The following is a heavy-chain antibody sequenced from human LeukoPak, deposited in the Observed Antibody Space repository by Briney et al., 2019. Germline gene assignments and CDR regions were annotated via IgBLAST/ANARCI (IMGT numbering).Heavy chain of an antibody. CDR2: IYYSGST. CDR3: ARRGNSLGY. CDR1: GGSISNYY. D-gene: IGHD4-23*01. V-gene: IGHV4-59*01. Sequence: SETLSVSCTVSGGSISNYYWSWIRQPPGKGLEWIGYIYYSGSTYYNPSLKGRVTIPVDTSKNQFSLKLSSVTAADTAVYYCARRGNSLGYWGQVALVTFSS. J-gene: IGHJ4*02.